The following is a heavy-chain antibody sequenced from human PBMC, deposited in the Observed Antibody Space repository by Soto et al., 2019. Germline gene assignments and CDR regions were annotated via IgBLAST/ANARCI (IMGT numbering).Heavy chain of an antibody. CDR3: ARERGYGVYGNQDFDY. Sequence: GGSLRLSCAASGFTFSSYDMSWVRQTPGKGLEWVSAISRTGGNTYYAESVKGRFTISRDNSKNTLYLQVNSLRAEDTALYYCARERGYGVYGNQDFDYWGQGTLVTVSS. V-gene: IGHV3-23*01. CDR1: GFTFSSYD. CDR2: ISRTGGNT. J-gene: IGHJ4*02. D-gene: IGHD5-12*01.